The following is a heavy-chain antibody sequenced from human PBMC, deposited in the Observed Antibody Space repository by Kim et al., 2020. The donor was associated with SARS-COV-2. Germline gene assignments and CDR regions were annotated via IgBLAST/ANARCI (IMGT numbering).Heavy chain of an antibody. V-gene: IGHV4-61*01. CDR2: IYYSGST. CDR3: ARDGTRYNWNDPSLPTYYYYYGMDV. CDR1: GGSVSSGSYY. D-gene: IGHD1-1*01. Sequence: SETLSLTCTVSGGSVSSGSYYWSWIRQPPGKGLEWIGYIYYSGSTNYNPSLKSRVTISVDTSKNQFSLKLSSVTAADTAVYYCARDGTRYNWNDPSLPTYYYYYGMDVWGQGTTVTVSS. J-gene: IGHJ6*02.